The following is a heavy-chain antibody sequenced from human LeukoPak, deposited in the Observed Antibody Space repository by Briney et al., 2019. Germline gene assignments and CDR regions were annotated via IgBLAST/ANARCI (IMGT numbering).Heavy chain of an antibody. J-gene: IGHJ4*02. Sequence: PSETLSLTCTVSGGSISSYYWSWIRQPPGKGLEWIGYIYYSGSTYYNPSLKSRVTISVDTSKNQFSLKLSSVTAADTAVYYCGRARIGYCSSTSCYELPFDYWGQGTLVTVSS. CDR1: GGSISSYY. V-gene: IGHV4-59*04. CDR3: GRARIGYCSSTSCYELPFDY. CDR2: IYYSGST. D-gene: IGHD2-2*01.